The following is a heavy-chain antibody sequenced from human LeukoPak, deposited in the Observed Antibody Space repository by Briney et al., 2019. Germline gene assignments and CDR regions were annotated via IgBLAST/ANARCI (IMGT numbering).Heavy chain of an antibody. J-gene: IGHJ5*02. D-gene: IGHD2-21*02. CDR1: GYRFTAYG. CDR2: TSIYNGKT. V-gene: IGHV1-18*01. Sequence: ASVKVSCKASGYRFTAYGVGWLRQAPGQGLEWEGWTSIYNGKTYYAQRFQDRVTMTTDTSTSTVYMELRSLRSDDTAVYYCARVCHIVVVTAEGGWFDPWGQGTLVTVSS. CDR3: ARVCHIVVVTAEGGWFDP.